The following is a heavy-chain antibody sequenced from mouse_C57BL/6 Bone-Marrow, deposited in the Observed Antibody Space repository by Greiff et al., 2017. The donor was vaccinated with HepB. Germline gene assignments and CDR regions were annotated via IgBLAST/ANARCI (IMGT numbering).Heavy chain of an antibody. CDR3: ARDARGAWFAY. J-gene: IGHJ3*01. V-gene: IGHV7-1*01. CDR1: GFTFSDFY. Sequence: EVKVVESGGGLVQSGRSLRLSSATSGFTFSDFYMEWVRQAPGKGLEWIAASRNKANDYTTEYSASVKGRFIVSRDTSQSILYLQMNALRAEDTASYYCARDARGAWFAYWGQGTLVTVSA. CDR2: SRNKANDYTT.